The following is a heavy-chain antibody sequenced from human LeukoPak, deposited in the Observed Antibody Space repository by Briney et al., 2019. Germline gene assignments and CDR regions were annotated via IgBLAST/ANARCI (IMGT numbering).Heavy chain of an antibody. V-gene: IGHV4-59*01. J-gene: IGHJ4*02. D-gene: IGHD5-18*01. CDR2: IYYTGAT. Sequence: PSETLPLTCTVSGGSISSYYWSLIRLPPGKGLEWLGYIYYTGATYYNPSLKSRVTISLDTSKNQFSLKLSSVTAADAAVYYCARAGYSYGTGYYFDYWGQGALVTVSS. CDR3: ARAGYSYGTGYYFDY. CDR1: GGSISSYY.